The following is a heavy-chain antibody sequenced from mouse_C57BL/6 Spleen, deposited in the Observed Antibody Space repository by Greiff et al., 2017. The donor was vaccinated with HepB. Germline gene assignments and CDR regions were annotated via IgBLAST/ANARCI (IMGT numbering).Heavy chain of an antibody. D-gene: IGHD1-1*01. Sequence: QVQLQQPGAELVKPGASVKLSCKASGYTFTSYWMHWVKQRPGQGLEWIGMIHPNSGSTNYNEKFKSKATLTVDKSTSTAYMQLSSLTSEDSAVYYCARLGYGSPGDYWGQGTTLTVSS. J-gene: IGHJ2*01. CDR3: ARLGYGSPGDY. CDR2: IHPNSGST. CDR1: GYTFTSYW. V-gene: IGHV1-64*01.